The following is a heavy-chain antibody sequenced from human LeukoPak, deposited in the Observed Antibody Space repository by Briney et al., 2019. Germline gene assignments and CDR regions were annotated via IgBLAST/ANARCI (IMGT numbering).Heavy chain of an antibody. CDR1: GFTFSSYS. CDR2: ISSSGSAK. J-gene: IGHJ3*02. Sequence: GGSLRLSCAASGFTFSSYSMNWVRQAPGKGLEWVSYISSSGSAKYYADSVEGRFTISRDNAKNSLYLQMNSLRAEDTAVYYCARDRLAYCGGDCYPDAFDIWGQGTMVTVSS. D-gene: IGHD2-21*02. CDR3: ARDRLAYCGGDCYPDAFDI. V-gene: IGHV3-48*04.